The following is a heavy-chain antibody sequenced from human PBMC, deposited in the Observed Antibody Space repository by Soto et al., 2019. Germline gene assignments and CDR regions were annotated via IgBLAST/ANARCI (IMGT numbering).Heavy chain of an antibody. Sequence: GASVKVSCKASGYTFTSYAMHWVRQAPGQRLEWMGWINAGNGNTKYSQKFQGRVTITRDTSASTAYMELSSLRSEDTAVYYFARSLPIAAAGHKAVAGTGYWGQGTLVTVSS. CDR3: ARSLPIAAAGHKAVAGTGY. CDR2: INAGNGNT. V-gene: IGHV1-3*01. CDR1: GYTFTSYA. D-gene: IGHD6-19*01. J-gene: IGHJ4*02.